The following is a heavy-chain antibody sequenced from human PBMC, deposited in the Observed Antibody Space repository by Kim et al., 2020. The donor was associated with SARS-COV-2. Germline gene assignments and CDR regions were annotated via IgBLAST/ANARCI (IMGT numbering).Heavy chain of an antibody. CDR2: INSDVSST. CDR1: GFTFSSYW. CDR3: ARNKPVYCSSTSCYTYYYMDG. D-gene: IGHD2-2*02. V-gene: IGHV3-74*01. Sequence: GGSLRLSCAASGFTFSSYWMHWVRQAPGKGLVWVSRINSDVSSTSYADSVKGRFTISRDNAKNTLYLQMNSLRAEDTAVYYCARNKPVYCSSTSCYTYYYMDGWGKGTTVPVTS. J-gene: IGHJ6*03.